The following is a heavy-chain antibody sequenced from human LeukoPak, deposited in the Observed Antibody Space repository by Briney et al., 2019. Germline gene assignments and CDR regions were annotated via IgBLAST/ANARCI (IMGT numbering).Heavy chain of an antibody. CDR3: ARRLSGSYLDY. V-gene: IGHV3-48*02. CDR1: GFAFSTYG. D-gene: IGHD3-10*01. CDR2: ITSRSTI. Sequence: GSLRLSCAASGFAFSTYGMNWVRQAPGKGLEWVSYITSRSTIYYADSVRGRFTISRDNVKNSLYLEMSSLRDDDTAVYYCARRLSGSYLDYWGQGTLVTVSS. J-gene: IGHJ4*02.